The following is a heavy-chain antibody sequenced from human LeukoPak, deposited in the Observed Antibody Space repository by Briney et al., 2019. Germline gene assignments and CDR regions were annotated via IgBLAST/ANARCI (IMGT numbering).Heavy chain of an antibody. Sequence: SETLSLTCTVSGVSISSGGYFWTWVRQHPVKGLEWIGFIHYNGTSRFNPSLESRISMSVDTSRRQFSLKLKSVTVADAAIYYCAREVRDFDISTGYSDYRYFDLWGRGTRVTVS. CDR3: AREVRDFDISTGYSDYRYFDL. V-gene: IGHV4-31*03. J-gene: IGHJ2*01. D-gene: IGHD3-9*01. CDR1: GVSISSGGYF. CDR2: IHYNGTS.